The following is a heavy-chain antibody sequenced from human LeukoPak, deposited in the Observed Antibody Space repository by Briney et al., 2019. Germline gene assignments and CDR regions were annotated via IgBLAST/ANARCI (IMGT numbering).Heavy chain of an antibody. D-gene: IGHD6-6*01. CDR2: IYYSGST. Sequence: PSETLSLTCTVSGGSISSGGYYWSWIRQHPGKGLEWIGYIYYSGSTYYNPSLKSRVTISVDTSKNQFSLKLSSVTAADTAVYYCARGPSSYYFDYWGQGTLVTVSS. CDR3: ARGPSSYYFDY. J-gene: IGHJ4*02. CDR1: GGSISSGGYY. V-gene: IGHV4-31*03.